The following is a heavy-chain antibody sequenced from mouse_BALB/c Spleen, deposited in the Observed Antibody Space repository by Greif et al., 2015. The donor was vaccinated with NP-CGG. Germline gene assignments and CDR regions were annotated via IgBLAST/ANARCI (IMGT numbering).Heavy chain of an antibody. CDR3: ARRIYYGKRGYAMDY. V-gene: IGHV5-17*02. CDR2: ISSGSSTI. Sequence: EVKVVESGGGLVQPGGSRKLSCAASGFTFSSFGMHWVRQAPEKGLEWVAYISSGSSTIYYADTVKGRFTISRDNPKNTLFLQMTSLRSEDTAMYYCARRIYYGKRGYAMDYWGQGTSVTVSS. D-gene: IGHD2-1*01. J-gene: IGHJ4*01. CDR1: GFTFSSFG.